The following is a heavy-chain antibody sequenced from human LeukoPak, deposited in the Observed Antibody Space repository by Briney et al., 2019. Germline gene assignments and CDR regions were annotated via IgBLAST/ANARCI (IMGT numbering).Heavy chain of an antibody. CDR2: IYYSGST. V-gene: IGHV4-39*07. CDR3: ARSASFDP. Sequence: SETLSLTCTVSGDSISSSSYYWGWIRQPPGKGLEWIGSIYYSGSTYYNPSLKSRVTISVDTSKNQFSLKLSSVTAADTAVYYCARSASFDPWGQGTLVTVSS. J-gene: IGHJ5*02. CDR1: GDSISSSSYY.